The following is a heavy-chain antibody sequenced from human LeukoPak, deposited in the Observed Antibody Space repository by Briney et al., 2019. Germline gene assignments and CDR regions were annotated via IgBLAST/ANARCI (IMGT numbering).Heavy chain of an antibody. D-gene: IGHD2-15*01. CDR1: GYTFTSYA. Sequence: SVKVSCKASGYTFTSYAISWVRQAPGQGLEWMGGIIPIFGTANYAQKFQGRVTITADESTSTAYMELSSLRSEDTAVYYCARGSSSPKGNFDYWGQGTLVTVSS. J-gene: IGHJ4*02. V-gene: IGHV1-69*13. CDR2: IIPIFGTA. CDR3: ARGSSSPKGNFDY.